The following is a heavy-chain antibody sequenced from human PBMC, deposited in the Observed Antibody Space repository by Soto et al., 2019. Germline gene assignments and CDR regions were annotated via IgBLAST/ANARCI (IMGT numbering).Heavy chain of an antibody. Sequence: SVKVSCKASGGTFSSYAISWVRQAPGQGLEWMGGIIPIFGTANYAQKFQGRVTITADESTSTAYMELSSLRSEDTAVYYCARCGGDCPNLIAWKYNWFDPWGQGTLVTVSS. CDR1: GGTFSSYA. J-gene: IGHJ5*02. CDR2: IIPIFGTA. CDR3: ARCGGDCPNLIAWKYNWFDP. V-gene: IGHV1-69*13. D-gene: IGHD2-21*02.